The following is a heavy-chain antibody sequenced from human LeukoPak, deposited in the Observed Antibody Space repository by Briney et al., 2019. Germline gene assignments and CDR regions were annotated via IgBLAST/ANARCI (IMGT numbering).Heavy chain of an antibody. CDR2: IKQDGSEK. V-gene: IGHV3-7*01. J-gene: IGHJ3*02. CDR1: GFTFSSYW. CDR3: ARWCSMGTVLRFLEWRAFDI. Sequence: GGSLRLSCAASGFTFSSYWMSWVRQAPGKGLEWVANIKQDGSEKYYVDSVKGRFTISRDNAKNSLYLQMNSLRAEDTAVYYCARWCSMGTVLRFLEWRAFDIWGQGTMDTVSS. D-gene: IGHD3-3*01.